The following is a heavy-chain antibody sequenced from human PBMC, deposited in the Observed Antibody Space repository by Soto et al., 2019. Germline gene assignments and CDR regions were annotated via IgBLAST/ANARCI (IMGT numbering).Heavy chain of an antibody. CDR2: ISAYNGNT. CDR1: GYTFTSYC. V-gene: IGHV1-18*01. J-gene: IGHJ4*02. D-gene: IGHD2-2*01. Sequence: ASVKVSCKASGYTFTSYCTSWVRQAPGQGLEWMGWISAYNGNTNYAQKLQGRVTMTTDTSTSTAYMELRSLRSDDTAVYYCARDIVVVPAALYFDYWGQGTLVTVSS. CDR3: ARDIVVVPAALYFDY.